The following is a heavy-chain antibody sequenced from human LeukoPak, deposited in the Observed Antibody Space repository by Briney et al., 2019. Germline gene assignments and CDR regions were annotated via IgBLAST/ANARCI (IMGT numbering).Heavy chain of an antibody. CDR1: GGSFSGYY. Sequence: PSETLSLTCAVYGGSFSGYYWSWIRQPPGKGLEWIGEINHSGSTNYNPSLKSRVTISVDTSKSQFSLKLSSVTAADTAVYYCARDPVRGVPRSDWFDPWGQGTLVTVSS. V-gene: IGHV4-34*01. J-gene: IGHJ5*02. CDR2: INHSGST. CDR3: ARDPVRGVPRSDWFDP. D-gene: IGHD3-10*01.